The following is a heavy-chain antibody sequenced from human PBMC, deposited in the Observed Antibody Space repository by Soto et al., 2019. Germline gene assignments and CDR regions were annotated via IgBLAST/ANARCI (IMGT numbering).Heavy chain of an antibody. V-gene: IGHV3-30-3*01. Sequence: PGGSVRLSCAASGFAFSSYAMHWVRQAPGKGLEWVAVISYDGSNKYYADSVKGRFTISRDNSKNTLYLQMNSLRAEDTAVYYCARAILLPVGMDVWGQGTTVTVSS. CDR1: GFAFSSYA. CDR3: ARAILLPVGMDV. D-gene: IGHD3-22*01. J-gene: IGHJ6*02. CDR2: ISYDGSNK.